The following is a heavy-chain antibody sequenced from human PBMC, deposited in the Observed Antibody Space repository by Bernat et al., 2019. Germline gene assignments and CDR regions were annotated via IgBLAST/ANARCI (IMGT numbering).Heavy chain of an antibody. J-gene: IGHJ4*02. CDR1: GFTFSSYW. D-gene: IGHD4-17*01. CDR2: IKQDGSEK. Sequence: EVQLVESGGGLVQPGGSLRLSCAASGFTFSSYWMSWVRQAPGKGLEWVANIKQDGSEKYYVDSVKGRFTISRDNAKNSLYLQMNSLRAEDTAVYYCARDGEGAKRGYYFDYWGQGTLVTVSS. V-gene: IGHV3-7*03. CDR3: ARDGEGAKRGYYFDY.